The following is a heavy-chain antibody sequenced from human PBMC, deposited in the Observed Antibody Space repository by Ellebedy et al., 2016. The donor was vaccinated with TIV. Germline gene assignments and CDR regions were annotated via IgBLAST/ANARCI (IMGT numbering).Heavy chain of an antibody. J-gene: IGHJ3*02. CDR3: ASDGVGALPGDVFDI. CDR1: GFMFSTHS. Sequence: GESLKISCAASGFMFSTHSMNWVRQAPGKGLEWISHITWKSESIYYADSVKGRFNISRDNAKNSVDLQMSSLRAEDTAVYYCASDGVGALPGDVFDIWGLGTMVTGSS. V-gene: IGHV3-48*01. D-gene: IGHD1-26*01. CDR2: ITWKSESI.